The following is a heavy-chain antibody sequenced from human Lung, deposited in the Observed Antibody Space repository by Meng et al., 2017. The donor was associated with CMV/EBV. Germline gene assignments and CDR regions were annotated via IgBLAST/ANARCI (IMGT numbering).Heavy chain of an antibody. D-gene: IGHD6-13*01. CDR1: GDSISSFY. CDR2: IYYSGST. V-gene: IGHV4-59*08. CDR3: ARRGSSWYFLDY. Sequence: QVQLQESGPGLVKTSETLSLTCTVSGDSISSFYWSWIRQPPGKGLEWIGYIYYSGSTNYNPSLESRVTISVDTSKNQFSLKLRSVTAADKAVYYCARRGSSWYFLDYWGQGTLVTVSS. J-gene: IGHJ4*02.